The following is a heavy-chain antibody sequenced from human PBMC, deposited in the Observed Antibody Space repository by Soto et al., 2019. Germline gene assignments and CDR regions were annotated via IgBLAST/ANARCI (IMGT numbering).Heavy chain of an antibody. CDR2: IYYSGST. J-gene: IGHJ6*02. D-gene: IGHD5-12*01. CDR3: ARDGSPSNYYRAAMSV. Sequence: SSETLSLTCTVSGDSIGTYYWSWIRQTPGKGLEWIGYIYYSGSTNYNPSLKSRVTMSVDTSKNQVSLRLTSVTAADTAVYYCARDGSPSNYYRAAMSVWGQGTTVTGSS. CDR1: GDSIGTYY. V-gene: IGHV4-59*01.